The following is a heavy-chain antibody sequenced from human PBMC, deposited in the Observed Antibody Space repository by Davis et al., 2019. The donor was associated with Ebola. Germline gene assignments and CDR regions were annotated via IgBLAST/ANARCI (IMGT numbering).Heavy chain of an antibody. V-gene: IGHV1-18*01. CDR2: LSAFNGNT. D-gene: IGHD2-2*01. CDR1: GYTFTSYG. CDR3: ARDCGYQLLCEGYYYGMDV. J-gene: IGHJ6*04. Sequence: ASVTVSCRASGYTFTSYGISWVRQAPGQGLEWMGWLSAFNGNTTYAQNLQGRVTMTTDTSTRTAYMELRSLRSDDTAVSYCARDCGYQLLCEGYYYGMDVWGKGTTVTVSS.